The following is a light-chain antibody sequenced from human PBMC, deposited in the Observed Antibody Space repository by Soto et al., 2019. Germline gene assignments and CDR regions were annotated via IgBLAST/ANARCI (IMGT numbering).Light chain of an antibody. V-gene: IGKV3-15*01. Sequence: EIVMTQYPATLSVSPGERATLSCMASQSVSSNLAWYQQKPGQAPRLLIYGASTRATGIPARFSGSGSGTECTLTISSLQSEDFAVYYCQQYNNWPPLTLGQGTRLEIK. J-gene: IGKJ5*01. CDR3: QQYNNWPPLT. CDR1: QSVSSN. CDR2: GAS.